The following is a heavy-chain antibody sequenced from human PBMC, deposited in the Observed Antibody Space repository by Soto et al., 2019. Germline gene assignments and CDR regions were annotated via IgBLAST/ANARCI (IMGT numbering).Heavy chain of an antibody. V-gene: IGHV1-69*01. CDR1: GGTFGSYA. D-gene: IGHD2-2*01. CDR2: IIPILNSP. CDR3: AREAPYCTSATCPKFYDMDV. Sequence: QVQLVQSGAEVKKPGSSVQVSCKASGGTFGSYAITWVRRAPGQVLEWLGGIIPILNSPAYAQKFQARVVITADEITNTAYMELNSLRFDDTAVYYCAREAPYCTSATCPKFYDMDVWGQGTTVTVAS. J-gene: IGHJ6*02.